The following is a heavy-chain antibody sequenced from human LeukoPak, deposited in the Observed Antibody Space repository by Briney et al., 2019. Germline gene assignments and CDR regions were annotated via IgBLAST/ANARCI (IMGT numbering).Heavy chain of an antibody. CDR3: ATPYCSSISFLDVLNM. CDR2: KYYSGSA. D-gene: IGHD2-2*01. Sequence: SETLSLTCNVSGVSVSDGRYYWTWIRQHPGRGLEWIGYKYYSGSAKYNPSLKGRLTISIDTSKNQFSLQLSSVTAADTATYYCATPYCSSISFLDVLNMWRQGTRVTVSS. V-gene: IGHV4-31*03. J-gene: IGHJ3*02. CDR1: GVSVSDGRYY.